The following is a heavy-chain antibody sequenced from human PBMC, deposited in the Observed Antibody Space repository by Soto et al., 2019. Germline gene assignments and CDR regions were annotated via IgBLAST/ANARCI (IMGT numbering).Heavy chain of an antibody. V-gene: IGHV1-18*01. CDR1: GYTFTSYG. J-gene: IGHJ5*02. Sequence: GASVKVSCKASGYTFTSYGISWVRQAPGQGLEWMGWISAYNGNTNYAQKLQGRVTMTTDTSTSTAYMELRSLGSDDTAVYYCARVRIQLWLLAPENWFDTWGQGTLVTVS. D-gene: IGHD5-18*01. CDR3: ARVRIQLWLLAPENWFDT. CDR2: ISAYNGNT.